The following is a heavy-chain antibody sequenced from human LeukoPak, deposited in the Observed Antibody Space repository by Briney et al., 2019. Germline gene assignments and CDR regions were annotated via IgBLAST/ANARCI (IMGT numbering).Heavy chain of an antibody. CDR3: ARDGQRWLQSRFDY. J-gene: IGHJ4*02. CDR2: ISSSSSYI. CDR1: GFTFSSYS. D-gene: IGHD5-24*01. V-gene: IGHV3-21*01. Sequence: GGSLRLSCAASGFTFSSYSMNWVRQAPGEGLEWVSSISSSSSYIYYADSVKGRFTISRDNAKNSLYLQMNSLRAEDTAVYYCARDGQRWLQSRFDYWGQGTLVTVSS.